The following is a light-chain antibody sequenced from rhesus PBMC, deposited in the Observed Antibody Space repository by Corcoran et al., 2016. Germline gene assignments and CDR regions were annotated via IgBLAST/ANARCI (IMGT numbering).Light chain of an antibody. CDR1: QSVTSW. CDR2: KAA. V-gene: IGKV1-22*01. Sequence: DIQMTQSPSSLSASVGDTVTITCRASQSVTSWLAWYQQKPGKAPKPRIYKAASWQSGVPSRFSGSGLWTDFTLTISSLQSADFATYYCQQYSSSPPTFGQGTKVEIK. CDR3: QQYSSSPPT. J-gene: IGKJ1*01.